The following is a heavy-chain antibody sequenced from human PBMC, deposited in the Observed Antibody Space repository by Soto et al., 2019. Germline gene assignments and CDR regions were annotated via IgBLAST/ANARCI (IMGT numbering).Heavy chain of an antibody. D-gene: IGHD6-13*01. CDR2: IYWNDEK. CDR3: AHSRGAGNSPTLEY. V-gene: IGHV2-5*01. CDR1: GFSLSATYMC. Sequence: SGPTLVNPTQTLTLTCTFSGFSLSATYMCVAWIRQPPGNALELLALIYWNDEKRYSPSLKSRLTITKDTSKNKVVLTMTNMDPVDTATYPCAHSRGAGNSPTLEYWGHGIMVTVSS. J-gene: IGHJ4*01.